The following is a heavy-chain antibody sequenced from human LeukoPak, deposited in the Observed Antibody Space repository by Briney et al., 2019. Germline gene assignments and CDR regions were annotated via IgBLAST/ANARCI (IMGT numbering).Heavy chain of an antibody. V-gene: IGHV4-59*01. CDR1: GGSISPYY. CDR3: ARDWGLTARPGYMDV. Sequence: SETLSLTCTVSGGSISPYYWSWIRQSPGKGLEWIGYIYYSGNTYYNPSLKSRVTISVDTSKNQFSLKLSSVTAADTAAYYCARDWGLTARPGYMDVWGKGTTVTVSS. J-gene: IGHJ6*03. CDR2: IYYSGNT. D-gene: IGHD6-6*01.